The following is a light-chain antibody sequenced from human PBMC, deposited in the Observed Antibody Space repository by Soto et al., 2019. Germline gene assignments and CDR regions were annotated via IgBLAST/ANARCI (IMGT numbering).Light chain of an antibody. CDR3: SSYTSSITYV. V-gene: IGLV2-14*01. CDR1: SSDVGGYNY. Sequence: QSVLTQSAPLSGSPGQSITISCTGTSSDVGGYNYVSWYQQHPGKAPKLMIYDVSNRPSGVSNRFSGSKSGNTASLTISGLQAEDEADYYCSSYTSSITYVFGTGTKVTVL. J-gene: IGLJ1*01. CDR2: DVS.